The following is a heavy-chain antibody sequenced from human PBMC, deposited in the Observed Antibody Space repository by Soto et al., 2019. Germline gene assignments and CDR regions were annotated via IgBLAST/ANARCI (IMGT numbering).Heavy chain of an antibody. J-gene: IGHJ4*02. CDR1: GYTFTNFD. CDR2: MDPKSGNA. D-gene: IGHD6-19*01. V-gene: IGHV1-8*01. Sequence: QVQLVQSGAEVKMPGASVKVSCKASGYTFTNFDISWVRQATGQGLEWMGWMDPKSGNADYAQKFQGRLTLTRNTSINTTYMELSRLTSEDTAVYYCASGRGWRDSGGQGTLVTVSS. CDR3: ASGRGWRDS.